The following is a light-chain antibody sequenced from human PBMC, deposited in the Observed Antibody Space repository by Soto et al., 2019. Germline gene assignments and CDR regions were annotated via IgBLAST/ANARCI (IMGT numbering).Light chain of an antibody. CDR2: EVS. CDR1: SSDVGGYNY. V-gene: IGLV2-14*01. J-gene: IGLJ1*01. CDR3: SSYTSSSTYV. Sequence: QSALTQPASVSGSPGQSITISCTGTSSDVGGYNYVSWYQQHPGKAPKLMIYEVSNRPSGVSNRFSGSKSVNTDSLTISGLQAEDEADYYCSSYTSSSTYVFGTGTKLTVL.